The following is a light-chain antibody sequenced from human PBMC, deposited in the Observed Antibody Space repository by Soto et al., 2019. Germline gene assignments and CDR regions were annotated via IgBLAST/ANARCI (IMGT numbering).Light chain of an antibody. V-gene: IGKV1-39*01. CDR1: QIISNH. CDR2: AAS. J-gene: IGKJ1*01. CDR3: QQSYSSPPT. Sequence: DIQMTQSPSSLSASVEDRFIITCRASQIISNHLNWYQQKPGKAPKLLIFAASSLQSGVPSRFSGSRSGPDFTLTISSLQPEDFATYYCQQSYSSPPTFGQGTKVDI.